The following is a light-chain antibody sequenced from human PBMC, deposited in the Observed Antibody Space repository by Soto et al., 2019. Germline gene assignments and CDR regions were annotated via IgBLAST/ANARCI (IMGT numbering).Light chain of an antibody. CDR1: QNIDMY. V-gene: IGKV1-39*01. CDR3: QQYGSSPPYT. CDR2: GAS. Sequence: DIHMTQSPSSLSASVGDTVTITCRASQNIDMYLNWYQQKPGKAPRVLISGASNLQSGVPSRFSGSGSGTDFTLTISRLEPEDFAVYYCQQYGSSPPYTFGQGTKLEIK. J-gene: IGKJ2*01.